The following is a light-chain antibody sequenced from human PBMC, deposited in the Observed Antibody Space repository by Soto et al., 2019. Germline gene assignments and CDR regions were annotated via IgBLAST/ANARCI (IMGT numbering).Light chain of an antibody. J-gene: IGLJ1*01. Sequence: QCLLTQPPSASGTPGQRVTISCSGSSSNIGSNYVYWYQQLPGTAPKLLIYRNNQRPSGVPDRFSGSKSGTSASRAISGLRSEDEADYYCAAWDDSLSGFYVFGTGTKVTVL. V-gene: IGLV1-47*01. CDR2: RNN. CDR3: AAWDDSLSGFYV. CDR1: SSNIGSNY.